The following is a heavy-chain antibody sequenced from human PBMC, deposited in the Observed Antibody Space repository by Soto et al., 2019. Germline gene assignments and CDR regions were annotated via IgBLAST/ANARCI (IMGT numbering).Heavy chain of an antibody. J-gene: IGHJ4*02. CDR1: GFTFSSYA. CDR3: ARQLGYCSGGTCLFDY. D-gene: IGHD2-15*01. V-gene: IGHV3-23*01. CDR2: ISGSGADT. Sequence: GGSLRLSCAASGFTFSSYAMSWVRQAPGKGLEWVSAISGSGADTYYADSVKGRFTISRDKSKSTLYLQMDSLRAEDTAAYYCARQLGYCSGGTCLFDYWGQGTLVTVSS.